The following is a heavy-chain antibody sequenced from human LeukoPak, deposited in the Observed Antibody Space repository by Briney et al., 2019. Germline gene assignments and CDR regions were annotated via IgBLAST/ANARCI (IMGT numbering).Heavy chain of an antibody. D-gene: IGHD3-3*01. V-gene: IGHV1-2*02. Sequence: ASVKVSCKASGYTFTGYYIHWVRQAPGQGLEWMGWINPNSGGTNYAQKFQGRVTMTRDTSISTAYMELSRLRSDDTAVYYCARGGDGFSLDYYFDYWGQGTLVTVSS. J-gene: IGHJ4*02. CDR3: ARGGDGFSLDYYFDY. CDR1: GYTFTGYY. CDR2: INPNSGGT.